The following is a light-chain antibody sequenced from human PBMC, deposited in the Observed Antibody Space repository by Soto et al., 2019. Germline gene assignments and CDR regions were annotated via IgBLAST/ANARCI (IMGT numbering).Light chain of an antibody. J-gene: IGLJ2*01. CDR1: SSNIGSHT. CDR2: SNN. Sequence: QSVLTQPPSASGTPGQRITISCSGSSSNIGSHTVNWHQQVPGTAPKLLIYSNNERPSGVPDRFSGSKSGSSASLAISGLQSGDEADYYCTSYATGDTFPFGGGTKLTVL. CDR3: TSYATGDTFP. V-gene: IGLV1-44*01.